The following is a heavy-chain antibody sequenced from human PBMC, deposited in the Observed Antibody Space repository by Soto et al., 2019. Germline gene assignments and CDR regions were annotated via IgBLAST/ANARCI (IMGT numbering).Heavy chain of an antibody. V-gene: IGHV1-2*04. CDR2: INSVSGGA. D-gene: IGHD1-26*01. Sequence: ASVKVSCKASGNTHTIYFIHWLRQAPGQGLEWMGWINSVSGGANYAPRFQGCVSMTRDTSSATAFMDLSGLRTDDTAVYYCARGGSYYAHWGQGTLVTVSS. CDR1: GNTHTIYF. J-gene: IGHJ4*02. CDR3: ARGGSYYAH.